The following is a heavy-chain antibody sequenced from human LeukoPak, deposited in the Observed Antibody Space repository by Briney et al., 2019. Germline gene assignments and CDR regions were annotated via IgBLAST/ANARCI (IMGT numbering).Heavy chain of an antibody. Sequence: ASVKVSYKVSVYSITELSTRWVRQAPGKGLELMGGFDPGSGEIIYEQKFQDRVTMTEVTSTDTAYMELSSLRSEDTALYYCATGTHYDLLPFWGQGTLVTDSS. CDR2: FDPGSGEI. CDR1: VYSITELS. D-gene: IGHD3-9*01. V-gene: IGHV1-24*01. CDR3: ATGTHYDLLPF. J-gene: IGHJ4*02.